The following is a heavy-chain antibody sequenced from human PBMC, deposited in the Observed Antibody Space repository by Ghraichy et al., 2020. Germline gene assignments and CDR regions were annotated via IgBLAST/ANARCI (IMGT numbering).Heavy chain of an antibody. Sequence: SETLSLTCNVSGGSFSTYYWSWIRQPPGKGLEWIGSVYYSGDTNYNPSLKSRVTISIDTSKNQFSLSLSSVTAADTAVYYCARAFGGAKDFDCWGQGTLVTVSS. J-gene: IGHJ4*02. D-gene: IGHD3-10*01. CDR1: GGSFSTYY. CDR2: VYYSGDT. V-gene: IGHV4-59*01. CDR3: ARAFGGAKDFDC.